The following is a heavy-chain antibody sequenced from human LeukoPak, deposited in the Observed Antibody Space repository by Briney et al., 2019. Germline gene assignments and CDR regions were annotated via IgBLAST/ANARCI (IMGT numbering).Heavy chain of an antibody. D-gene: IGHD6-19*01. V-gene: IGHV4-38-2*02. J-gene: IGHJ4*02. CDR1: GYSISSGYY. CDR2: IYHSGST. CDR3: ARGTSSGWYLVGFDY. Sequence: SETLSLTCTVSGYSISSGYYWGWIRQPPRKGPGWVGGIYHSGSTYYNPSLKSRVTISVGTSKNQFSLKLSSVTAADTAVYYCARGTSSGWYLVGFDYWGQGTLVTVSS.